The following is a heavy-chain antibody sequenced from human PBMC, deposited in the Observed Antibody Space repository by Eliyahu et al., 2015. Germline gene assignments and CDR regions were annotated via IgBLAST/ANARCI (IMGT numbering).Heavy chain of an antibody. CDR1: GYTFTAYY. Sequence: QVQLVQSGAEVQKPGASVTVSCKTSGYTFTAYYIHWVRQAPGQGLEWGGYINPNSGVTNYAQKFRGWVILTRDTSISTAYMELSSLKSDDTAVYYCAREIEEFSGSYAFYYGMDVWGQGTTVTVSS. J-gene: IGHJ6*02. D-gene: IGHD1-26*01. V-gene: IGHV1-2*04. CDR2: INPNSGVT. CDR3: AREIEEFSGSYAFYYGMDV.